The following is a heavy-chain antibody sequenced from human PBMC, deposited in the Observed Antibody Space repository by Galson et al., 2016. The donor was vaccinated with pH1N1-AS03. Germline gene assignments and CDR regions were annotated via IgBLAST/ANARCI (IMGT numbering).Heavy chain of an antibody. D-gene: IGHD3-10*01. CDR2: MYHSGTT. V-gene: IGHV4-38-2*01. J-gene: IGHJ2*01. Sequence: ETLSLTCDVSGLSISSGYYWGWIRQPPGKGLEWIGSMYHSGTTFHNPSLKSRVTMSVDTSKNQFSLKLTSVTAADTAVYYCAKSLYLSGSFHSYFDLWGRGTLVIVSS. CDR3: AKSLYLSGSFHSYFDL. CDR1: GLSISSGYY.